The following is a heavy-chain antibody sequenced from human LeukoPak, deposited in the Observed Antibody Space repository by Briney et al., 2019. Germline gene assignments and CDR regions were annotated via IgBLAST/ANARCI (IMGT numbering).Heavy chain of an antibody. CDR1: GFTFSSYG. D-gene: IGHD2-15*01. Sequence: GGSLRLSCAASGFTFSSYGMHWVRQAPGKGLEWVAFIRYDGSNKYYADSVKGRFTISRDNSKNTLYLQMNSLRAEDTAVYYCAKEIRVDSSYYYYYMDVWGKGTTVTVSS. CDR3: AKEIRVDSSYYYYYMDV. V-gene: IGHV3-30*02. J-gene: IGHJ6*03. CDR2: IRYDGSNK.